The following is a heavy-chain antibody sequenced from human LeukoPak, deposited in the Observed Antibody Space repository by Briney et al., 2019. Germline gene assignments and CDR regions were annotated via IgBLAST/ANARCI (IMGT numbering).Heavy chain of an antibody. CDR3: VKEVVATIPPL. J-gene: IGHJ4*02. Sequence: GGSLRLSCAASGFILSNCAMTWVRQAPGKGLEWVSGIDTKGTRTYYADSVKGRFTISRDNSKNTLFLQMNSLRAEDTAVYYCVKEVVATIPPLWGPGTLVTVSS. V-gene: IGHV3-23*01. CDR2: IDTKGTRT. CDR1: GFILSNCA. D-gene: IGHD5-12*01.